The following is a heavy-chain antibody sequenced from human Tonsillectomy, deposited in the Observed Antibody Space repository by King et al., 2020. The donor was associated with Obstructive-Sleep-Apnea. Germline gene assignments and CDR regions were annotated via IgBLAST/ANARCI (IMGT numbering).Heavy chain of an antibody. Sequence: VQLVESGGGVVQPGRSLRLSCAASGFTFSSYAMHWVRQAPGKGLEWVAVISYDGSNKYYADSVKGRFTISRDNSKNTLYLQMNSLRAEDTAVYYCARDEHYSSGWGGTAFDYWGQGTLVTVSS. V-gene: IGHV3-30*04. D-gene: IGHD6-19*01. CDR3: ARDEHYSSGWGGTAFDY. CDR1: GFTFSSYA. CDR2: ISYDGSNK. J-gene: IGHJ4*02.